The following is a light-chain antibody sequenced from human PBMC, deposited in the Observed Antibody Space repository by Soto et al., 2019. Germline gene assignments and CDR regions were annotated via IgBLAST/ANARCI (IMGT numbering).Light chain of an antibody. CDR2: VAS. V-gene: IGKV3-20*01. CDR3: QQYGTSPIA. CDR1: QNVGGRF. J-gene: IGKJ5*01. Sequence: EIVLTQSPGTLSLSPGERATLSCRASQNVGGRFLAWYQQKPGQAPRLLINVASTRATGIPDRFSGGGSGTDFTLTISRLEPEDFAVYYCQQYGTSPIAFGQGTRLEIK.